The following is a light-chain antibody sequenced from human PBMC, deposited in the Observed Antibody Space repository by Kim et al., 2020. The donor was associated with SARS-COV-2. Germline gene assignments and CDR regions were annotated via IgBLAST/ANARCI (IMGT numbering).Light chain of an antibody. Sequence: QRVTSSCTGSMSNIGAVYDVHWYQQLPATAPKLLIYGNSNRPSGVPDRFSGSKSDTSASLAITGLQAEDEADYYCQSYDNSLSGYVFGSGTKVTVL. CDR1: MSNIGAVYD. CDR3: QSYDNSLSGYV. CDR2: GNS. V-gene: IGLV1-40*01. J-gene: IGLJ1*01.